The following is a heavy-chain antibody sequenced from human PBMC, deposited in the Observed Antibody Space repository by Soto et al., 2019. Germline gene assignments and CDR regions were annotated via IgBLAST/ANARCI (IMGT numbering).Heavy chain of an antibody. CDR2: IIPIFVTA. D-gene: IGHD3-22*01. Sequence: QVELVQSGAEVKKPGSSVNVSCQASEDTFRNYAISWVRQAPGQGLEWMGGIIPIFVTANYAQKFQGRVTIIANTSANTVYLELSSLRSEDTAVYYCASTKYDSSAYYYWYLGLWGRGTLVTVSS. J-gene: IGHJ2*01. V-gene: IGHV1-69*06. CDR1: EDTFRNYA. CDR3: ASTKYDSSAYYYWYLGL.